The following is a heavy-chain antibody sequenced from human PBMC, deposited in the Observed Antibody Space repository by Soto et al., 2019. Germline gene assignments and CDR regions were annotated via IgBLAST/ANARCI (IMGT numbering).Heavy chain of an antibody. CDR2: IYYSGST. D-gene: IGHD3-3*01. CDR1: GGSISSYY. Sequence: SETLSLTCTVSGGSISSYYWSWIRQPPGKGLEWIGYIYYSGSTNYNPSLKSRVTISVDTSKNQFSLKLSSVTAADTAVYYCARDSLRGAPSLGVVPISPIKSYYVIDGWGPGTRLPV. J-gene: IGHJ6*02. V-gene: IGHV4-59*01. CDR3: ARDSLRGAPSLGVVPISPIKSYYVIDG.